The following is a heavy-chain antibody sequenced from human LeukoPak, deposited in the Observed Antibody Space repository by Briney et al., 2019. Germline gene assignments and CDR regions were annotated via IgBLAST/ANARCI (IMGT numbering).Heavy chain of an antibody. CDR3: AKFTGWYTDY. Sequence: GGSLRLSCAASGFTFSSYAMTWVRQAPGKGLEWVSTISATGDSTFYGDSVKGRFTISRDNSKNTLYLEMNSLRGEDTAIYFCAKFTGWYTDYWGQGTLVTVSS. V-gene: IGHV3-23*01. CDR1: GFTFSSYA. J-gene: IGHJ4*02. CDR2: ISATGDST. D-gene: IGHD6-19*01.